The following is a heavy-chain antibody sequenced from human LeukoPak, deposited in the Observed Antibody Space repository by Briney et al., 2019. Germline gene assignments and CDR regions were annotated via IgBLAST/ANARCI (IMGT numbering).Heavy chain of an antibody. CDR3: ASGGNYHVY. CDR2: IKQDGSDK. CDR1: GSTFSSYW. J-gene: IGHJ4*02. Sequence: PGGSLRLSCAASGSTFSSYWMSWVRPAPGKGLEWVANIKQDGSDKYYVDSVKGRFTIFRDNAKNSLYLQMNRLRAEDTAVYSWASGGNYHVYWGQGTLVTVSS. V-gene: IGHV3-7*05. D-gene: IGHD1-26*01.